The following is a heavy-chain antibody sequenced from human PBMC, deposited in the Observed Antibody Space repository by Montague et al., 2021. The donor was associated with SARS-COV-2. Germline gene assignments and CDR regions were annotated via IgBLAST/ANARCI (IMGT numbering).Heavy chain of an antibody. V-gene: IGHV4-59*01. CDR1: DDSITSYY. CDR3: ARGNYLDY. J-gene: IGHJ4*02. Sequence: SETLSLTCSVSDDSITSYYWSWIQQPPGKGLEWIGYIHYTGSTNYNASLKSRVTISIDTSKNQFSLRLNSVTAADTAVYYCARGNYLDYWGQGTLVIVSS. CDR2: IHYTGST.